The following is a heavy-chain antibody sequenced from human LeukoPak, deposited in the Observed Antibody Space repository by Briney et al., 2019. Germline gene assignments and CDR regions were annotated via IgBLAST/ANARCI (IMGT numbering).Heavy chain of an antibody. Sequence: ASVKVSCKASGYTFTSYYMHWVRQAPGQGLEWMGIINPSGGSTSYAQKFQGRVTMTRDTSTSTVYMELSSLRSEDTAVYYCARGEIAAAYGTNWFDPWGQGTLVTVSS. CDR2: INPSGGST. V-gene: IGHV1-46*01. J-gene: IGHJ5*02. D-gene: IGHD6-25*01. CDR1: GYTFTSYY. CDR3: ARGEIAAAYGTNWFDP.